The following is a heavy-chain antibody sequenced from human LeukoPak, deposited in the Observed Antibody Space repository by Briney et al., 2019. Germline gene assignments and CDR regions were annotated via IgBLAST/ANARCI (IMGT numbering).Heavy chain of an antibody. CDR3: ARFFSAATWGYNWFDP. Sequence: SETLSLTCTVSGYSISSGYYWGWIRQPPGKGLEWIGNIHHSGSTYYKSSLRSRVIISVDTSKNQFSLRLSSVTAADTAVYYCARFFSAATWGYNWFDPWGQGTLVTVSS. CDR2: IHHSGST. V-gene: IGHV4-38-2*02. CDR1: GYSISSGYY. D-gene: IGHD2-15*01. J-gene: IGHJ5*02.